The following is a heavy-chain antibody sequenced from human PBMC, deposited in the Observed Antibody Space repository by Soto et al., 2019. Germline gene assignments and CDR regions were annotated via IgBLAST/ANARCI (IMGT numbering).Heavy chain of an antibody. D-gene: IGHD1-1*01. CDR2: IIPIFGTA. CDR1: GGTFSSYA. V-gene: IGHV1-69*06. J-gene: IGHJ4*02. Sequence: GASVKVSCKASGGTFSSYAISWVRQAPGQGLEWMGGIIPIFGTANYAQKFQGRVTITADTSTSTAYMELRSLRSDDTAVYYCARGTGTTSEGSLFDYWGQGTLVTVSS. CDR3: ARGTGTTSEGSLFDY.